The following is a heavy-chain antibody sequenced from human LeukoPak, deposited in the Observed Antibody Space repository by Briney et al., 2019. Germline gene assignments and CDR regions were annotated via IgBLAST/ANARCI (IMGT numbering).Heavy chain of an antibody. J-gene: IGHJ6*04. D-gene: IGHD2-2*01. Sequence: GGSLRLSCAASGFTFSSNSINWVRQAPGKGLEWVSSISSSSSYIYYADSVKGRFTISRDNAKNSLYLQMNSLRAEDTAVYYCARDGDIVVVPAAIQRNYYYYGMDVWGKGTTVTVSS. CDR3: ARDGDIVVVPAAIQRNYYYYGMDV. V-gene: IGHV3-21*01. CDR1: GFTFSSNS. CDR2: ISSSSSYI.